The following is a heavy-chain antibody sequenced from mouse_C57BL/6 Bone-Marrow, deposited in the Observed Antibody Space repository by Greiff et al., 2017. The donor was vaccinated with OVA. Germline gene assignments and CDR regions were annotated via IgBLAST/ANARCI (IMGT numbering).Heavy chain of an antibody. CDR3: ARGSYYSNPWFAY. D-gene: IGHD2-5*01. J-gene: IGHJ3*01. Sequence: QVQLQQPGAELVKPGASVKLSCKASGYTFTSYWMNWVKQRPGRGLEWIGRIDPNSGGTKYNEKFKSKATLTVDKPSSTAYMQISSLTSEDSAVYYCARGSYYSNPWFAYWGQVTLVTVSA. V-gene: IGHV1-72*01. CDR2: IDPNSGGT. CDR1: GYTFTSYW.